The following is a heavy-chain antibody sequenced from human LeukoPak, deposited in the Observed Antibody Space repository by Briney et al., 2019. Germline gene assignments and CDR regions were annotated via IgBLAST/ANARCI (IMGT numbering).Heavy chain of an antibody. Sequence: GASVKVSCKASGGTFSSYAISWVRQAPGQGLEWMGGIIPIFGTANYAQKFQGRVTITADESTSTAYMELSSLRSEDTAVYYCARSNAGFYDYSNYDQNWFDPWGQGTLVTVSS. D-gene: IGHD4-11*01. V-gene: IGHV1-69*13. CDR2: IIPIFGTA. J-gene: IGHJ5*02. CDR3: ARSNAGFYDYSNYDQNWFDP. CDR1: GGTFSSYA.